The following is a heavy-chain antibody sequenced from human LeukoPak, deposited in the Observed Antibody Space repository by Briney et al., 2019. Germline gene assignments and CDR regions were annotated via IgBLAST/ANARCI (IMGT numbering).Heavy chain of an antibody. J-gene: IGHJ4*02. D-gene: IGHD1-26*01. CDR2: INHSGST. V-gene: IGHV4-34*01. Sequence: SVTLSLTCAVYGGSFSGYYWSWIRQPPGKGLEWIGEINHSGSTNYNPSLKSRVTISVDTSKNQFSLKLSSVTSADTAVYYCARGGIVGATLGVCDYWGQGTLVTVSS. CDR3: ARGGIVGATLGVCDY. CDR1: GGSFSGYY.